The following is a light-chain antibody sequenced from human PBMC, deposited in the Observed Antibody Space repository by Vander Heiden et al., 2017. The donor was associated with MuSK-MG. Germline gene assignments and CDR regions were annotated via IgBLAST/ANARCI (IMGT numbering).Light chain of an antibody. Sequence: QSVLTQPPSASGTPGQRVTISCSGSSSNIGSNYVYWYQQRPGTAPKLLIYRNNQRPSGVPDRFSGSKSGTSASLATSGLRAEDEADYYCAAWDDSRSGWVFGGGTKLTVL. CDR2: RNN. J-gene: IGLJ2*01. V-gene: IGLV1-47*01. CDR1: SSNIGSNY. CDR3: AAWDDSRSGWV.